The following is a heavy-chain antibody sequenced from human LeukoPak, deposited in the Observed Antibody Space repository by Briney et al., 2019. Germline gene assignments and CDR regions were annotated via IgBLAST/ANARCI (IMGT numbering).Heavy chain of an antibody. V-gene: IGHV3-23*01. CDR2: ISGSGDNT. CDR3: ARGYYDSSGYYGY. Sequence: GGSLRLSCAASGFTFSSYAMSWVRQAPGKGLEWVSGISGSGDNTYYADSVKGRFTISRDNSKNTLYLQMNSLRAEDTAVYYCARGYYDSSGYYGYWGQGTLVTVSS. CDR1: GFTFSSYA. D-gene: IGHD3-22*01. J-gene: IGHJ4*02.